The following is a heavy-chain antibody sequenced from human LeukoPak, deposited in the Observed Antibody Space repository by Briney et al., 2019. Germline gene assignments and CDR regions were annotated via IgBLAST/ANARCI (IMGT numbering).Heavy chain of an antibody. J-gene: IGHJ4*02. CDR1: GFTFSDAW. CDR3: VTGRSDFDY. V-gene: IGHV3-15*01. Sequence: GGSLRLSCAASGFTFSDAWMNWVRQAPGKGLEWVGRIKSKTDGGTTDYAAPVKGRFTISRDDSENTLYLQMSSLKTEDTAVYYCVTGRSDFDYWGQGALVTVSS. D-gene: IGHD3-3*01. CDR2: IKSKTDGGTT.